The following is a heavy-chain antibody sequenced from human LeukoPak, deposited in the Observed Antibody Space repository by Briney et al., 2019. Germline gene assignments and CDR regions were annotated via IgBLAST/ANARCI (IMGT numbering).Heavy chain of an antibody. V-gene: IGHV3-23*01. J-gene: IGHJ4*02. CDR3: AKRGASSGWASFDY. Sequence: GGPLRLSCAASGFTFSSYAMSWVRQAPGKGLEWVSVISGSGGSTYYADSVKGRFTISRDNSKNTLYLQMNSLRAEDTAVYYCAKRGASSGWASFDYWGQGTLVTVSS. CDR2: ISGSGGST. CDR1: GFTFSSYA. D-gene: IGHD6-19*01.